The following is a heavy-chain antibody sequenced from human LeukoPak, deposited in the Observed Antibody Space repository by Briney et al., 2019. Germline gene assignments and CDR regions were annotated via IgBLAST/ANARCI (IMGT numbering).Heavy chain of an antibody. CDR3: ARGLDYYGSGSPLFDY. CDR1: GGSISSGDYY. J-gene: IGHJ4*02. V-gene: IGHV4-30-4*01. D-gene: IGHD3-10*01. CDR2: IYYSGST. Sequence: KPSQTLSPTCTVSGGSISSGDYYWSWIRQPPGKGLEWIGYIYYSGSTYYNPSLKSRVTISVDTSKNQFSLKLSSVTAADTAVYYCARGLDYYGSGSPLFDYWGQGTLVTVSS.